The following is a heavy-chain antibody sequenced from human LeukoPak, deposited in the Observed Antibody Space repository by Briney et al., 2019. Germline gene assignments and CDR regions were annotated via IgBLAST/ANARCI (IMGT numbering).Heavy chain of an antibody. V-gene: IGHV1-69*13. CDR3: ASYSGRQPAYGWFDP. D-gene: IGHD6-19*01. J-gene: IGHJ5*02. Sequence: AASVKVSCKASGYTFTSYGISWVRQAPGQGLEWMGGIIPIFGTANYAQKFQGRVTITADESTSTAYMELSSLRSEDTAVYYCASYSGRQPAYGWFDPWGQGTLVTVSS. CDR1: GYTFTSYG. CDR2: IIPIFGTA.